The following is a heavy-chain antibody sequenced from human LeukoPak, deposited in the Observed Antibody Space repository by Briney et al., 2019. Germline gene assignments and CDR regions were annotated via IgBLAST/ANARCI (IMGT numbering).Heavy chain of an antibody. CDR3: ATTPYYYGSGSHPRYYYYMDV. Sequence: SETLSLTCTVSGGSISSYYWSWIRQPAGKGLEWIGRIYTSGSTNYNPSLKSRVTMSVDTSKNQFSLKLSSVTAADTAVYYCATTPYYYGSGSHPRYYYYMDVWGKGTTVTVSS. V-gene: IGHV4-4*07. CDR1: GGSISSYY. J-gene: IGHJ6*03. CDR2: IYTSGST. D-gene: IGHD3-10*01.